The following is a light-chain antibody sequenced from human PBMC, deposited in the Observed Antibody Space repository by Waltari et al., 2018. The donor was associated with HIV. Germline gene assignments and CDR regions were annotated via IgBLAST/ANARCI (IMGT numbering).Light chain of an antibody. CDR1: QSVNSH. V-gene: IGKV3-15*01. Sequence: EVVMTQSPATLSVSPGERATLSCRASQSVNSHLAWYQHKPSQPPRPLIHGPATRATGVPARFSGSGSGTEFILTISSLQSEDFAVYYCQQYNHWPPYTFGQGTKLEIK. CDR3: QQYNHWPPYT. J-gene: IGKJ2*01. CDR2: GPA.